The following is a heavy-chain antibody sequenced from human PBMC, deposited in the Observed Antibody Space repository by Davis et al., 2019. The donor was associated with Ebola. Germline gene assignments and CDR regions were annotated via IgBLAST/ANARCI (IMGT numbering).Heavy chain of an antibody. CDR2: ISYDGSNK. Sequence: GGSLRLSCAASGFTFSSYAMHWVRQAPGKGLEWVAVISYDGSNKYYADSVKGRFIISRENYENKLFLQMNSLRVEDTGVYFCARDPSGGSGWSVGYYGMDVWGKGTTVTVSS. CDR1: GFTFSSYA. J-gene: IGHJ6*04. D-gene: IGHD6-19*01. V-gene: IGHV3-30*14. CDR3: ARDPSGGSGWSVGYYGMDV.